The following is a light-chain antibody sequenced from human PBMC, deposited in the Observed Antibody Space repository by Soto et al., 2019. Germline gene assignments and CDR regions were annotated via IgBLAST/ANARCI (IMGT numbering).Light chain of an antibody. CDR1: SSDVGGYNY. CDR3: SSYAGSNFYV. CDR2: DVI. Sequence: QSALTQPPSASGSPGQSVTISRTGTSSDVGGYNYVSWYQQHPGKAPKLMIYDVIKRPSGVPDRFSGSKSGNTASLTVSGLQAEDEADYYCSSYAGSNFYVYGTGTKLTVL. J-gene: IGLJ1*01. V-gene: IGLV2-8*01.